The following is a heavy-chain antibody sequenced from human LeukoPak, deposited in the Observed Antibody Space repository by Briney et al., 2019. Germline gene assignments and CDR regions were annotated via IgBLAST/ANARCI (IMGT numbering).Heavy chain of an antibody. Sequence: GASVKVSCKASGYTFTSYGISWVRQAPGQGLEWMGRIIPILGIANYAQKFQGRVTITADKSTSTAYMELSSLRSEDTAVYYCARSVGCGGDCYSYWGQGTLVTVSP. CDR1: GYTFTSYG. D-gene: IGHD2-21*02. CDR2: IIPILGIA. CDR3: ARSVGCGGDCYSY. V-gene: IGHV1-69*04. J-gene: IGHJ4*02.